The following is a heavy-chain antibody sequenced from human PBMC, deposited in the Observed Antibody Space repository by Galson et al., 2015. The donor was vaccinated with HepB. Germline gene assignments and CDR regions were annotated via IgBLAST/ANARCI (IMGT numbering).Heavy chain of an antibody. J-gene: IGHJ5*02. CDR2: IYYSGST. D-gene: IGHD4-17*01. CDR1: GGSISSGGYY. CDR3: ARDYGDYDYLRWFDP. V-gene: IGHV4-31*03. Sequence: TLSLTCTVSGGSISSGGYYWSWIRQHPGKGLEWIGYIYYSGSTYYNPSLKSRVTISVDTSKNQFSLKLSSVTAADTAVYYCARDYGDYDYLRWFDPWGQGTLVTVSS.